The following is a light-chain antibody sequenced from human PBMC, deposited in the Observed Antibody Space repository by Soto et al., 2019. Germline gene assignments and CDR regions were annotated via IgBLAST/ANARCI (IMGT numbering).Light chain of an antibody. CDR2: DVS. CDR1: SSDVGGYNY. J-gene: IGLJ1*01. Sequence: QSVLTQPRSVSGSPGQSVTISYTGASSDVGGYNYVSWYQQHPGKAPKLMIYDVSKRPSGVPDRFPGSKSGNTASLTISGLQTEDEADYYCCSYAGRYTYVFGTGTKVTVL. V-gene: IGLV2-11*01. CDR3: CSYAGRYTYV.